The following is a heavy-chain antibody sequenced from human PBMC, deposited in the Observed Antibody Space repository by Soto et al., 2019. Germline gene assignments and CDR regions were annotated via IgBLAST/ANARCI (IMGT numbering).Heavy chain of an antibody. V-gene: IGHV4-61*01. Sequence: SETLSLTCTVSGGSVSSGSYYWSWIRQPPGKGLEWIGYIYYSGSTNYNPSLKSRVTISVDTSKNQFSLKLSSVTAADTAVYYCARERVTMVRGVILNGYYYGMDVWGQGTTVT. D-gene: IGHD3-10*01. CDR1: GGSVSSGSYY. CDR3: ARERVTMVRGVILNGYYYGMDV. J-gene: IGHJ6*02. CDR2: IYYSGST.